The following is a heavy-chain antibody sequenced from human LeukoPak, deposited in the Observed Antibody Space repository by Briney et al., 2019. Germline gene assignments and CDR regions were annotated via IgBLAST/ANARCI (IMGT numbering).Heavy chain of an antibody. V-gene: IGHV4-31*03. CDR3: ARVFAPAMVKRIFDI. J-gene: IGHJ3*02. CDR2: VYYSGST. D-gene: IGHD5-18*01. Sequence: SQTLSLTCTVSAGSISISGYYWGWIRQHPGRGLEFIGYVYYSGSTYYNPSLQGRVTISIDTSKNQFSLNLSSVTAADTAVYYCARVFAPAMVKRIFDIWGQGTKVTVSS. CDR1: AGSISISGYY.